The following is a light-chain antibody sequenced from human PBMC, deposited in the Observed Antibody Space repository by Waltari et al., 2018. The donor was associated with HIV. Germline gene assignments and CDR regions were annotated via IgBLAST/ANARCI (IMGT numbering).Light chain of an antibody. CDR1: KLGDKY. CDR3: QAWDSSTAWGV. Sequence: SYELTQPPSVSVSPGQTASITCSGDKLGDKYGCWYQQKPGQSPVLVIYQDTKRLSGIPERVSGANSANTATLTISGTQAMDEADYYCQAWDSSTAWGVFGGGTKLTVL. V-gene: IGLV3-1*01. CDR2: QDT. J-gene: IGLJ2*01.